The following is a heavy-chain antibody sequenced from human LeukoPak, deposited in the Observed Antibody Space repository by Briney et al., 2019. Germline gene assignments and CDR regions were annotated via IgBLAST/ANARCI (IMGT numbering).Heavy chain of an antibody. D-gene: IGHD5-12*01. CDR3: AGDIVDRGVDY. Sequence: PGRSLRLSCAASGFTFDDCAMHWVRQAPGKGLEWVSTINDRGTGTYYADSVKGRFTISRDNSKNTLSLQMNSLRAEDTAVYYCAGDIVDRGVDYWGQGTLVTVSS. J-gene: IGHJ4*02. CDR2: INDRGTGT. V-gene: IGHV3-23*01. CDR1: GFTFDDCA.